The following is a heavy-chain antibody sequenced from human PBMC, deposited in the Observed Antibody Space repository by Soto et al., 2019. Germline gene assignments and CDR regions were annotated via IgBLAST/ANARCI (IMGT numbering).Heavy chain of an antibody. CDR1: GYTFTSYG. V-gene: IGHV1-18*04. Sequence: ASVKVSCKASGYTFTSYGISWVRQAPGQGLEWMGWISAYNGNTNYAQKLQGRVTMTPDTSTSTAYMELRSLRSDDTAVYYCARETFSRDSSGWFSKRGSFFDYWGQGTLVTVSS. D-gene: IGHD6-19*01. J-gene: IGHJ4*02. CDR2: ISAYNGNT. CDR3: ARETFSRDSSGWFSKRGSFFDY.